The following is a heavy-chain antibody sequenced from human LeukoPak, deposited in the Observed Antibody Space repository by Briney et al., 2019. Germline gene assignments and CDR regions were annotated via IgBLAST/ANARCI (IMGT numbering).Heavy chain of an antibody. V-gene: IGHV3-11*01. CDR3: ARGLFRSYHYFDY. D-gene: IGHD1-26*01. J-gene: IGHJ4*02. CDR1: GFTFSDYY. CDR2: ISSSGSTI. Sequence: GGSLRLSCAASGFTFSDYYMSWVRQAPGKGLEWVSYISSSGSTIYYADSVKGRFTISRDNAKNSLYLQMNSLRAEDTAVYYCARGLFRSYHYFDYWGRGTLVTVSS.